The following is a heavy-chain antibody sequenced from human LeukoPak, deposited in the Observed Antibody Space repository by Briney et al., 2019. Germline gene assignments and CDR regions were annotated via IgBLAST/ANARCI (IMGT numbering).Heavy chain of an antibody. CDR2: IYSDGST. CDR1: GFTVSSNY. CDR3: ARGLVDTATYYYYGMDV. D-gene: IGHD5-18*01. V-gene: IGHV3-66*01. J-gene: IGHJ6*02. Sequence: PGGSLRLSCAASGFTVSSNYMSWVRQAPGKGLEWVSVIYSDGSTYYADSVKGRFTISRDNSKNTLFLQTSNLRAEDTAVYYCARGLVDTATYYYYGMDVWGQGTTVTVSS.